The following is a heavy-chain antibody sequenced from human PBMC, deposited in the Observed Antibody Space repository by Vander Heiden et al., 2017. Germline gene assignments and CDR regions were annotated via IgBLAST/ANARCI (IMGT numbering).Heavy chain of an antibody. D-gene: IGHD6-6*01. CDR3: AKTDGGSSSWGYYYGMDV. Sequence: EVQLLESGGGLVQPGGSLRLSCAASGFTFSSYAMSWVRQAPGKGLEWVSAISGSGGSTYYADSVKGRFTISRDNSKNTLYLQMNSLRAEDTAVYYCAKTDGGSSSWGYYYGMDVWGQGTTVTVSS. CDR1: GFTFSSYA. J-gene: IGHJ6*02. V-gene: IGHV3-23*01. CDR2: ISGSGGST.